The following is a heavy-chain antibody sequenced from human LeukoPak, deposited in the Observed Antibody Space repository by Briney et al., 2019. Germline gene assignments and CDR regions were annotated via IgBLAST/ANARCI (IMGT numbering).Heavy chain of an antibody. J-gene: IGHJ6*03. CDR1: GYTFTGFY. D-gene: IGHD2-15*01. Sequence: SVKLSCTLSGYTFTGFYMDWVRHTPGQGLEWMGWINPNRGGTNDAQKLQGRVTTARDTSISTAYMELSRLRSGDTAVYYWAREVAGFLLLYYRDVWGKGNTGTVSS. CDR3: AREVAGFLLLYYRDV. CDR2: INPNRGGT. V-gene: IGHV1-2*02.